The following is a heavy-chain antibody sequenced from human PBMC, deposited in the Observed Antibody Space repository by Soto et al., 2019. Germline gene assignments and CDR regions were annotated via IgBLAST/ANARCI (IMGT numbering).Heavy chain of an antibody. J-gene: IGHJ5*02. CDR2: MNPNSGNT. CDR1: GYTFTSYD. Sequence: QVQLVQSGAEVKKPGASVKVSCKASGYTFTSYDINWVRQATGQGLEWMGWMNPNSGNTGYAQKFQGRVTMTRNTSISTAYMELSSLRSEDTAVYYCARVPKYYIWGGVGWFDPWGQGTLVTVSS. CDR3: ARVPKYYIWGGVGWFDP. V-gene: IGHV1-8*01. D-gene: IGHD3-16*01.